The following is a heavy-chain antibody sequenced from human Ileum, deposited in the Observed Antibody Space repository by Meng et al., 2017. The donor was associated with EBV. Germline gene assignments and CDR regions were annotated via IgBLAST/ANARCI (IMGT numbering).Heavy chain of an antibody. D-gene: IGHD3-22*01. CDR3: ARESYSDSSGYYSLDY. V-gene: IGHV4-4*02. Sequence: VKLQSAGPGLVQPSGTLSLTCAVSGGSISSSNGWSWVRQAPGKGLEWIGEIHHTESTNYNPSLKSRVTISVDKSKNQFSLKLSSVTAADTAVYYCARESYSDSSGYYSLDYWGQGSLVTVSS. CDR1: GGSISSSNG. J-gene: IGHJ4*02. CDR2: IHHTEST.